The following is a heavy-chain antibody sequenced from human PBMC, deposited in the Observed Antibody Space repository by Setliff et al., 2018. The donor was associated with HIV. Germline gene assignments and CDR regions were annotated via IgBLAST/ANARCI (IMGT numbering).Heavy chain of an antibody. CDR2: FDPEDGER. CDR3: SAGWGLYDNRHTAAGYLQH. J-gene: IGHJ1*01. Sequence: ASVKVSCKVSGYTLSELSVHWVRQAPGKGLEWMGGFDPEDGERIYAQKFQDRVTMTEDTSSDTAYMEMSGLTSEDTAVYFCSAGWGLYDNRHTAAGYLQHWGQGTLVTVSS. CDR1: GYTLSELS. D-gene: IGHD3-22*01. V-gene: IGHV1-24*01.